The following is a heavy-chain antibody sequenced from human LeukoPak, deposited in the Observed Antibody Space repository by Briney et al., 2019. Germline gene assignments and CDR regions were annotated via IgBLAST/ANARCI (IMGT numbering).Heavy chain of an antibody. V-gene: IGHV3-21*01. Sequence: GGSLRLSCAASGFTFSSYSMNWVRQAPGKGLEWVSSISSSSSYIYYADSVKGRFTISRDNAKNSLYLQMNSLRAEDTAVYYCALSGYSSSWYYNYWGQGTLVTVSS. CDR2: ISSSSSYI. CDR1: GFTFSSYS. CDR3: ALSGYSSSWYYNY. D-gene: IGHD6-13*01. J-gene: IGHJ4*02.